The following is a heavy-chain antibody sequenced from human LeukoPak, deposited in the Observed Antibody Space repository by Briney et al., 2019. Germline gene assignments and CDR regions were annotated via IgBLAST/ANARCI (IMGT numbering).Heavy chain of an antibody. CDR3: ARRAGAYSHPYDY. D-gene: IGHD4/OR15-4a*01. CDR1: GFTVSSNS. V-gene: IGHV3-53*01. CDR2: IYSDNT. J-gene: IGHJ4*02. Sequence: GGSLRLSCTVSGFTVSSNSMSWVRQAPGKGLEWVSFIYSDNTHYSDSVKGRFTISRDNSKNTPYLQMNSLRAEDTAVCYCARRAGAYSHPYDYWGQGTLVTVSS.